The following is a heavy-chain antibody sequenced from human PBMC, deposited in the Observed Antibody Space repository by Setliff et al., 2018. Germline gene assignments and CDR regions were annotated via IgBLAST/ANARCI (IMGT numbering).Heavy chain of an antibody. J-gene: IGHJ6*03. CDR2: IYTSWST. D-gene: IGHD6-13*01. Sequence: SETLSLTCTVSDDSISSRHYYWSWIRQPAGKGLEWLGQIYTSWSTNYNPSLKGRATLSIDASKRQFSLKLTSVTAADTAVYYCARVGSSWDHYYYYYYMDVWGKGTTVTVS. CDR3: ARVGSSWDHYYYYYYMDV. CDR1: DDSISSRHYY. V-gene: IGHV4-61*09.